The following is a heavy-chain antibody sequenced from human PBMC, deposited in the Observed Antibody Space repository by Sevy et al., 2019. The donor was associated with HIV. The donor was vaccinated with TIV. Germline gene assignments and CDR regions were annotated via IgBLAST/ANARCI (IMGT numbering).Heavy chain of an antibody. CDR1: GFTFSDYA. CDR3: ARDRSTRWINYYFDY. J-gene: IGHJ4*02. V-gene: IGHV3-30-3*01. D-gene: IGHD2-2*01. CDR2: ISYDGINK. Sequence: GGSLRLSCAASGFTFSDYAMHWVRHTQGKGLEWVAVISYDGINKNYADSVKGRFTLSRDNSKNPLSLQMNSPRTEDTAVYYCARDRSTRWINYYFDYWGQGTLVTVSS.